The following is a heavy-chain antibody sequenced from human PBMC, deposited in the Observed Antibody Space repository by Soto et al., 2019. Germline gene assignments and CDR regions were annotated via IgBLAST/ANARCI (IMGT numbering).Heavy chain of an antibody. D-gene: IGHD3-22*01. CDR2: IYHSGST. J-gene: IGHJ4*02. Sequence: TSETLSLTCAVSGYSISSGYYWGWIRQPPGKGLEWIGSIYHSGSTYYNPSLKSRVTISVDTSKNQFSLKLSSVTAADTAVYYCARSGYYLPIDYWGQGTMVSVSS. V-gene: IGHV4-38-2*01. CDR1: GYSISSGYY. CDR3: ARSGYYLPIDY.